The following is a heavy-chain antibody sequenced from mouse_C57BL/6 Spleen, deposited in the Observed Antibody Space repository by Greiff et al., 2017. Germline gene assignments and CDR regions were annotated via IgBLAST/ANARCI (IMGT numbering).Heavy chain of an antibody. CDR2: IDPEDGET. CDR3: ARSPYYDYDEIMDY. V-gene: IGHV14-2*01. J-gene: IGHJ4*01. CDR1: GFNIKDYY. Sequence: EVKVEESGAELVKPGASVKLSCTASGFNIKDYYMHWVKQRTEQGLEWIGRIDPEDGETKYAPKFQGKATITAGTSSNTAYLQLSSLTSEDTAVYYCARSPYYDYDEIMDYWGQGTSVTVSS. D-gene: IGHD2-4*01.